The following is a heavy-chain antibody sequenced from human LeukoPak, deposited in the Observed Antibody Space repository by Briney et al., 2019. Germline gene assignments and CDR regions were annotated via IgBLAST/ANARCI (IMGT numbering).Heavy chain of an antibody. CDR1: GGTFSSYA. Sequence: SVKVSCKASGGTFSSYAISWVRQAPGQGLEWMGRIIPILGIANYAQKFQGRVTITADKSTSTAYMELSSLRSEDTAVYYCARDVEMDTIDAFDIWGQGTMVTVSS. J-gene: IGHJ3*02. CDR2: IIPILGIA. CDR3: ARDVEMDTIDAFDI. D-gene: IGHD5-24*01. V-gene: IGHV1-69*04.